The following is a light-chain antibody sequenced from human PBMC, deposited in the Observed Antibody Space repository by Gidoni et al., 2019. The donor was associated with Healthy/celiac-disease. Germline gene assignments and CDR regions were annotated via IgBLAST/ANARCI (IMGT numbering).Light chain of an antibody. Sequence: QMSPSPSSLSASVGDRVTITCRARQSISSYLNWYQQKPGKAPKLLIYAASSLQSGVPSRFSGSGSGTDFTLTISSLQPEDFATYYCQQSYTTLRTFGQGTKVEIK. CDR1: QSISSY. V-gene: IGKV1-39*01. CDR2: AAS. J-gene: IGKJ1*01. CDR3: QQSYTTLRT.